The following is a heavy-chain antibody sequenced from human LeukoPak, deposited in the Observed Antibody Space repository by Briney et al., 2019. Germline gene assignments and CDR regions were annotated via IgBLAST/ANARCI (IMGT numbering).Heavy chain of an antibody. CDR2: IKQDGSEK. CDR1: GFTFSSYS. V-gene: IGHV3-7*01. Sequence: PGGSLRLSCAASGFTFSSYSMNWVRQAPGKGLEWVANIKQDGSEKYYVDSVKGRFTISRDNAKNSLYLQMNSLRAEDTAVYYCARDARFSMPPWSSRYYYYYGMDVWGQGTTVTVSS. D-gene: IGHD2-2*01. CDR3: ARDARFSMPPWSSRYYYYYGMDV. J-gene: IGHJ6*02.